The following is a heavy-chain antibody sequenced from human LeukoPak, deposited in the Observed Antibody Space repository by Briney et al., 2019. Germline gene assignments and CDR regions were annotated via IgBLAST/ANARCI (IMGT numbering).Heavy chain of an antibody. CDR3: ARSDYGALDY. D-gene: IGHD4-17*01. CDR1: GGSISSYY. CDR2: IYYSGST. Sequence: SETLSLTCTVSGGSISSYYWSWIRQPPGKGLEWIGYIYYSGSTNYNPSLKSRVTISVDTSKNQFSLKLSSVTAADTAVYYCARSDYGALDYWGQGTLVTVSS. J-gene: IGHJ4*02. V-gene: IGHV4-59*01.